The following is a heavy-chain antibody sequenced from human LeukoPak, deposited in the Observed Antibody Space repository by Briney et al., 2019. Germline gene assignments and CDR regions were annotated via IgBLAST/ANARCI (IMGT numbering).Heavy chain of an antibody. CDR1: GFTFSEFA. CDR2: IWYDGSDK. J-gene: IGHJ4*02. D-gene: IGHD6-13*01. Sequence: PGGSLRLSCVTSGFTFSEFAMHWVRQVPGKGLEWVAAIWYDGSDKYYADSVKGRFTISRDNSKNTLYLQMNSLRAEDTAVYYCARDWAGMTAPGPFDYWDQGTLVTVSS. V-gene: IGHV3-33*01. CDR3: ARDWAGMTAPGPFDY.